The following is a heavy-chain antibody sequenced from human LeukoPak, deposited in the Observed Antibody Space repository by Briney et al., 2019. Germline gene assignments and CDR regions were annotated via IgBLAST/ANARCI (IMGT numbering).Heavy chain of an antibody. CDR3: ARERRGYYDSSGYYLTMYYFDY. Sequence: PSGTLSLTCAVSGDSISSTHWWTWVRQPPGKGLEWIGEIYHGGGTNYNPSLKSRVTISVDKSKNQFSLRLSSVTAADTAVYYCARERRGYYDSSGYYLTMYYFDYWGQGTLVTVSS. CDR1: GDSISSTHW. J-gene: IGHJ4*02. CDR2: IYHGGGT. D-gene: IGHD3-22*01. V-gene: IGHV4-4*02.